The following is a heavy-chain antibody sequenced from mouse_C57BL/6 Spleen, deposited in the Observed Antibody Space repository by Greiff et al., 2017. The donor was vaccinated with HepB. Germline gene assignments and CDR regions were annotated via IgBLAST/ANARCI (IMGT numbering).Heavy chain of an antibody. V-gene: IGHV1-66*01. J-gene: IGHJ2*01. CDR1: GYSFTSYY. CDR2: IYPGSGNT. CDR3: ANYGHGYFDY. D-gene: IGHD1-1*02. Sequence: VQLQQSGPELVKPGASVKISCKASGYSFTSYYIHWVKQRPGQGLEWIGWIYPGSGNTKYNEKFKGKATLTADTSSSTAYMQLSSLTSEDSAVYYCANYGHGYFDYWGQGTTLTVSS.